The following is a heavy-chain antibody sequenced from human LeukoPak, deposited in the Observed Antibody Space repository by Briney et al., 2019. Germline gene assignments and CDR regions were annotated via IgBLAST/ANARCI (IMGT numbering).Heavy chain of an antibody. CDR2: ISGSGGST. J-gene: IGHJ5*02. CDR1: GFTFSSYA. D-gene: IGHD5-12*01. V-gene: IGHV3-23*01. CDR3: AKNDRPLRGYSCYDSLPSGAFSPQVDP. Sequence: AGSLSLYCAASGFTFSSYAMSWLRQAPGQGLEWVSAISGSGGSTYCADSVKGRFTISRDTSKNKLYLQMNSLRAEDTAVYYCAKNDRPLRGYSCYDSLPSGAFSPQVDPWGQGTLVTVSS.